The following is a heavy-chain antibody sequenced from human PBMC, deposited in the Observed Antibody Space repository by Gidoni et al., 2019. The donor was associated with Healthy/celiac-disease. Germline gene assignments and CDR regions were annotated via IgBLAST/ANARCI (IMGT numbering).Heavy chain of an antibody. J-gene: IGHJ4*02. CDR1: GFTFSSYA. CDR3: AKDGQPAPYCGGDCYPYYFDY. D-gene: IGHD2-21*02. Sequence: EVQLLESGGGLVQPGGSLRLSCAASGFTFSSYAMVWVRQAPGKGLEWVSTISGSGGSTHYADSVKGRFTISRDNSKTTLYLQMNSLRAEDTAIYYCAKDGQPAPYCGGDCYPYYFDYWGQGTLVTVSS. CDR2: ISGSGGST. V-gene: IGHV3-23*01.